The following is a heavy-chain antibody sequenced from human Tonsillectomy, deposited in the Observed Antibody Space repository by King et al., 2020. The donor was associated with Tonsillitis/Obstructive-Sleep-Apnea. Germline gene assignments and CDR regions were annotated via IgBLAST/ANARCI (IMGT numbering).Heavy chain of an antibody. D-gene: IGHD2-15*01. CDR3: ARDPLGGSGRTYYYYMDV. J-gene: IGHJ6*03. V-gene: IGHV3-30*01. Sequence: QLVQSGGGVVQPGRSLRLSCAASGFTFSSYAMHWVRQAPGKGLEWVAVISYDGSNKYYADSVKGRFTISRDNSKNTLYLQMNSLRAEDTAVYYCARDPLGGSGRTYYYYMDVWGKGTTVTVSS. CDR1: GFTFSSYA. CDR2: ISYDGSNK.